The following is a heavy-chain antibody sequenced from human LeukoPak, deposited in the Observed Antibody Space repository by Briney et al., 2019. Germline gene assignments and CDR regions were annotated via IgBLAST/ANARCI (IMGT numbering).Heavy chain of an antibody. D-gene: IGHD4-11*01. CDR1: GYSFTSYW. Sequence: GASLKISCKGSGYSFTSYWIGWVRQLPGKGLEWMGIIYPGDSDTRYSPSFQGQVTISADKSISTAYLQWSSLKASDTAMYYCARLLGDYSNYVWRHNWFDPWGQGTLVTVSS. CDR2: IYPGDSDT. V-gene: IGHV5-51*01. J-gene: IGHJ5*02. CDR3: ARLLGDYSNYVWRHNWFDP.